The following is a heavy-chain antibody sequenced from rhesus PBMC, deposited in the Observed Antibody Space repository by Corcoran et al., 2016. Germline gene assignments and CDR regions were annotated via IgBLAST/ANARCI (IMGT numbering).Heavy chain of an antibody. CDR1: GCSISSNY. J-gene: IGHJ2*01. CDR3: ARGYYNIWTGYYFDL. V-gene: IGHV4-160*01. Sequence: QVQLQESGPGLVKPSETLSLTCAVSGCSISSNYWSWIRQPPGKGLDGIGRIDGGVGITAYKPSLKERVTISTEPSKNQFSLKLRFVTAADTAVYYCARGYYNIWTGYYFDLWGPGTPITISS. CDR2: IDGGVGIT. D-gene: IGHD3-3*01.